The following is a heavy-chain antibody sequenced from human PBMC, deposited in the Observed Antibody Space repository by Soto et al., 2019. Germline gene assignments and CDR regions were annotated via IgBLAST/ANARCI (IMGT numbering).Heavy chain of an antibody. CDR1: GGSLTRHY. J-gene: IGHJ1*01. V-gene: IGHV4-59*11. Sequence: SDTLSLTCSFSGGSLTRHYLTWIRQSPEKGLEWIGYMHYTGFSHYNPSLKSRLTISVDRSKNQFTLQLTSVTVADTAVYFCATADGNALYSYCGQRSPVPVS. D-gene: IGHD2-8*01. CDR2: MHYTGFS. CDR3: ATADGNALYSY.